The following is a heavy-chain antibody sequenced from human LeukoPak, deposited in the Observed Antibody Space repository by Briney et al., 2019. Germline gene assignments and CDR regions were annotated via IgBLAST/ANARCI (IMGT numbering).Heavy chain of an antibody. J-gene: IGHJ6*02. CDR2: INPNSGGT. Sequence: ASVKVSCKASGYTFTGYYMHWVRQAPGQGLEWMGWINPNSGGTNYAQKFQGRVTMTRDTSISTAYMELRSLRSDDTAVYYCARDFRDCSSTSCYSYGMDVWGQGTTVTVSS. V-gene: IGHV1-2*02. CDR3: ARDFRDCSSTSCYSYGMDV. D-gene: IGHD2-2*01. CDR1: GYTFTGYY.